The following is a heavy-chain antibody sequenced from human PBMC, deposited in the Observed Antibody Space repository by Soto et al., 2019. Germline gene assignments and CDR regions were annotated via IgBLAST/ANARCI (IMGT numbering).Heavy chain of an antibody. Sequence: QVQLQESGPGLVKPSETLSLTCTVSGGSISPYYWSWIRQPPGKGLEWIGYIFYSGRTSYNPSLTGRVSMLVDTSKNQFSLNLSSVTAADTAVYYCARDLRFQGHDYADYLGYGMDVWGQGTTVTVSS. J-gene: IGHJ6*02. D-gene: IGHD4-17*01. CDR3: ARDLRFQGHDYADYLGYGMDV. CDR1: GGSISPYY. V-gene: IGHV4-59*01. CDR2: IFYSGRT.